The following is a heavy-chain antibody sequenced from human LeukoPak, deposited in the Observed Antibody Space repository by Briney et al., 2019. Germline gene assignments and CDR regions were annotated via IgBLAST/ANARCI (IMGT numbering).Heavy chain of an antibody. CDR3: ARDVVGVDTAMADYYYYGMDV. J-gene: IGHJ6*02. CDR1: GGSISSYY. D-gene: IGHD5-18*01. CDR2: IFYSGST. Sequence: SETLSLTCTVSGGSISSYYWSWIRQPPGKGLEWIGYIFYSGSTNYNPSLKSRVTMSVDTSKNQFSLKLSSVTAADTAVYYCARDVVGVDTAMADYYYYGMDVWGQGTTVTVSS. V-gene: IGHV4-59*12.